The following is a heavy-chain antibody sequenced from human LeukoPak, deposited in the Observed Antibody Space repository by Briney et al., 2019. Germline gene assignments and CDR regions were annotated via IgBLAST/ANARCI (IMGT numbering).Heavy chain of an antibody. D-gene: IGHD6-13*01. Sequence: SETLSLTCTVSGGSMSNYYWIWIRQPPGKGLEWIGYIYYSGTTSYNPSLKSRVTISVDTSKNQFSLKLNSMTAADAAVYYCARVVTIAAAGNYFDYWGQGTLVTVSS. CDR1: GGSMSNYY. J-gene: IGHJ4*02. CDR2: IYYSGTT. V-gene: IGHV4-59*01. CDR3: ARVVTIAAAGNYFDY.